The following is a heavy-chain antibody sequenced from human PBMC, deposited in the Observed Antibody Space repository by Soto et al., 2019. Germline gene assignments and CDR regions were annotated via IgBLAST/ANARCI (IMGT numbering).Heavy chain of an antibody. Sequence: DSLKISCKGSGYSFTSYWISWVRQMPGKGLEWMGRIDPSDSYTNYSPXXXXHVTISADKSISTAYLQWSSLKASDTAMYYCERLFTTTVTTDFDYWGQGTLVTVSA. CDR3: ERLFTTTVTTDFDY. D-gene: IGHD4-17*01. J-gene: IGHJ4*02. CDR1: GYSFTSYW. V-gene: IGHV5-10-1*01. CDR2: IDPSDSYT.